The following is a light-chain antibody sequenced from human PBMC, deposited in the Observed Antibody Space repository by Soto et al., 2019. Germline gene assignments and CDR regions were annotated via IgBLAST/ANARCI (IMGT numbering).Light chain of an antibody. V-gene: IGKV3-11*01. CDR1: QSVSSY. J-gene: IGKJ1*01. CDR2: DAS. Sequence: EIVLTQSPATLSLSPGERATLSCRASQSVSSYLAWYQQKPGQAPRLLIYDASNRATGIPARFSGSGSGTDFTLTISSLEPEDFAVYYCHQDGSSPPTFGQGTKVDI. CDR3: HQDGSSPPT.